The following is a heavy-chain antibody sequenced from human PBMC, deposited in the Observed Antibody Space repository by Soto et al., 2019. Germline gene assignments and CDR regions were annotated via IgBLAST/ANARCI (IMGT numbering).Heavy chain of an antibody. CDR3: ARTRNLDV. Sequence: QVQLQQWGAGLLKPSETLSLTGAVYGGYLSGYYGNWIRQSPGKGLEWIGEINYSGITNYNPSLKSRVTISIDTSKNQFSLKLSSATAADTAVYYCARTRNLDVWGQGTTVTVSS. D-gene: IGHD1-1*01. J-gene: IGHJ6*02. CDR2: INYSGIT. V-gene: IGHV4-34*01. CDR1: GGYLSGYY.